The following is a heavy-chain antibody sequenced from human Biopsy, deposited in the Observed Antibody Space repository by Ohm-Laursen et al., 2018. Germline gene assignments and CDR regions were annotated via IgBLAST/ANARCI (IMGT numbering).Heavy chain of an antibody. Sequence: ASVKVSCKVSGYTFTSYDITWVRQASGQGPEWIGWLNPVSGNSNFGQKFRDRVTVTSDTSISTAYMELSGLTSDDTATYYCGRAVRNQLLTDPWGQGTLVTVTS. CDR3: GRAVRNQLLTDP. CDR1: GYTFTSYD. CDR2: LNPVSGNS. J-gene: IGHJ5*02. V-gene: IGHV1-8*01. D-gene: IGHD1-7*01.